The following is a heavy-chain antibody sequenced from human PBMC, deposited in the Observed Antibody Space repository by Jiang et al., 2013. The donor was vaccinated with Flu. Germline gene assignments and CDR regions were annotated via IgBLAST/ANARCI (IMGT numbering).Heavy chain of an antibody. D-gene: IGHD1-26*01. Sequence: KPGASVKVSCKTSGYTFTNSDINWVRQAPGQGLEWMGWMNPNSRNTGYAQKFQGRVTMTRDTSISTAFMELSSLRSEDTAVYYCARGGEQLKPYYFDHWGQGTLVTVSS. CDR1: GYTFTNSD. J-gene: IGHJ4*02. CDR2: MNPNSRNT. V-gene: IGHV1-8*01. CDR3: ARGGEQLKPYYFDH.